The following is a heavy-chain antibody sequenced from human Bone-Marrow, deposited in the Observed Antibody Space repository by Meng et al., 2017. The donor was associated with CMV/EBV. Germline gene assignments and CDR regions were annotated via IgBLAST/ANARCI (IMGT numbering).Heavy chain of an antibody. D-gene: IGHD3-16*01. CDR3: ARDMRFDP. CDR1: GGSISSYY. Sequence: SETLSLTCTVSGGSISSYYWSWIRQPPGKGLEWIGYIYYSGSTNYNPSLKSRVTISVDTSKNQFSLKLSSVTAADTAVYYCARDMRFDPWGQGTLVTVSS. CDR2: IYYSGST. J-gene: IGHJ5*02. V-gene: IGHV4-59*01.